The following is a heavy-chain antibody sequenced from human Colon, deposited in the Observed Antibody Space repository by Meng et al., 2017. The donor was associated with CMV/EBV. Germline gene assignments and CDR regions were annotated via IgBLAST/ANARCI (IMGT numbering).Heavy chain of an antibody. Sequence: SETLSLTCIVSGGSISTTSYYWGWIRQPPGKGPEWIGSIFFSGTTNYNPSLRSRLSISVDKSSNQFSLKLTSVTAADMAIYYCVRHETYYDYGDYVPQYYFDSWGQGTLVTVSS. CDR3: VRHETYYDYGDYVPQYYFDS. CDR2: IFFSGTT. D-gene: IGHD4-17*01. CDR1: GGSISTTSYY. V-gene: IGHV4-39*01. J-gene: IGHJ4*02.